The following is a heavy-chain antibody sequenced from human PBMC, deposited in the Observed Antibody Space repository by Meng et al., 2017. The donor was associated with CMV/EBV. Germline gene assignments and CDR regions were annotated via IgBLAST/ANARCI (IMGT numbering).Heavy chain of an antibody. CDR2: ISSSGSTI. Sequence: GESLKISCAAPGFTFSDYYMSWIRQAPGKGLEWVSYISSSGSTIYYADSVKGRFTISRDNAKNSLYLQMNSLRAEDTAVYYCARGRRGYSGYDFYDYWGQGTLVTVSS. V-gene: IGHV3-11*01. CDR1: GFTFSDYY. D-gene: IGHD5-12*01. J-gene: IGHJ4*02. CDR3: ARGRRGYSGYDFYDY.